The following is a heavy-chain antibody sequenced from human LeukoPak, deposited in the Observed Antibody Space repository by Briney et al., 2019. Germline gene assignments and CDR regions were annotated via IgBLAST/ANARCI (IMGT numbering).Heavy chain of an antibody. D-gene: IGHD2-2*01. J-gene: IGHJ4*02. CDR2: ISGRGASK. V-gene: IGHV3-23*01. CDR1: GFTFNNYA. CDR3: AKGVVVAPDVTPFDY. Sequence: HPGGSLRLSCAASGFTFNNYATSWVRQAPGKGLEWVSGISGRGASKYYADSVKGRFTISRDNSKNTLYLQMNSLRAEDTAVYYCAKGVVVAPDVTPFDYWGQGTLVTVSS.